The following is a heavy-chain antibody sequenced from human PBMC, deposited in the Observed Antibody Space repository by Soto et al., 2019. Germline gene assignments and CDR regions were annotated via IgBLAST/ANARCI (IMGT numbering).Heavy chain of an antibody. CDR1: GFAVSNHY. CDR3: ARNSMMDV. J-gene: IGHJ6*02. CDR2: IRTTGST. Sequence: EVQLVETGGALIQPGGSLRLSCAASGFAVSNHYMNWVRQAPGKGLEWVSIIRTTGSTYYADSVKGRFTISRDNSKNTVSIEMNSLRVEDTAVYYCARNSMMDVWGQGTTVIVSS. V-gene: IGHV3-53*02.